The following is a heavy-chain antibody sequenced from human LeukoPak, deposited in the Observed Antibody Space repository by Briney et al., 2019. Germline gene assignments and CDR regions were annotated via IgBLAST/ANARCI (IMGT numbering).Heavy chain of an antibody. D-gene: IGHD3-22*01. CDR1: GGTFSSYA. CDR3: ASPLDSINYYYYGMDV. V-gene: IGHV1-69*01. J-gene: IGHJ6*02. CDR2: IIPIFGTA. Sequence: ASVKVSCKASGGTFSSYAISWVRQVPGQGLEWMGGIIPIFGTANYAQKFQGRVTITADESTSTAYMELSSLRSEDTAVYYCASPLDSINYYYYGMDVWGQGTTVTVSS.